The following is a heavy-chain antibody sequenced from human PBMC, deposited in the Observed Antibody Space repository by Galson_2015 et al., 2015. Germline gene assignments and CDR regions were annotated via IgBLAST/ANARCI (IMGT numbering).Heavy chain of an antibody. J-gene: IGHJ6*03. CDR3: AREGPRVTIFAVAHMDV. CDR2: IHSGGGT. Sequence: SLRISCAASGFSVSINYMSWVRQAPGKGLEWVSSIHSGGGTDYADSVKGRFTISRDQSKNTLSLHMNSLRAEDTAVYYCAREGPRVTIFAVAHMDVWGKGTTVTVSS. CDR1: GFSVSINY. D-gene: IGHD3-3*01. V-gene: IGHV3-53*01.